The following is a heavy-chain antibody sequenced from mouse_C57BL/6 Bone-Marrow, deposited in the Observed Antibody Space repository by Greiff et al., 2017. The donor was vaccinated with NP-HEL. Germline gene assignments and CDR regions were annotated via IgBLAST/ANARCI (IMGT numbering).Heavy chain of an antibody. CDR2: IHPNSGST. D-gene: IGHD2-2*01. CDR3: ARAFRLRRAWFAY. Sequence: QVQLKQPGAELVKPGASVKLSCKASGYTFTSYWMHWVKQRPGQGLEWIGMIHPNSGSTNYNEKFKSKATLTVDKSSSTAYMQLSSLTSEDSAVYYCARAFRLRRAWFAYWGQGTLVTVSA. CDR1: GYTFTSYW. J-gene: IGHJ3*01. V-gene: IGHV1-64*01.